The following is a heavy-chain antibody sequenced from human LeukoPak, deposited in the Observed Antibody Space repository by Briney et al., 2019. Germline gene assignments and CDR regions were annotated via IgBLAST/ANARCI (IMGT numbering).Heavy chain of an antibody. Sequence: PGGSLRLSCAASGFTFSGSWMHWVRQAPGKGLEWVSYISSSGSTIYYADSLKGRFTISRDNAKNSLYLQMNSLRAEDTAVYYCARAHYYDSSGLDFWGQGTLVTVSS. V-gene: IGHV3-48*04. J-gene: IGHJ4*02. CDR3: ARAHYYDSSGLDF. CDR2: ISSSGSTI. D-gene: IGHD3-22*01. CDR1: GFTFSGSW.